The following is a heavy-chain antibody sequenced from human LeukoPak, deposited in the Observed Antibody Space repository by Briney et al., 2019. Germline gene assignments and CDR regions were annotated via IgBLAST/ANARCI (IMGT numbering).Heavy chain of an antibody. D-gene: IGHD6-6*01. J-gene: IGHJ6*03. CDR1: GFTFSSYW. Sequence: QSGGSLRLSCAASGFTFSSYWMSWVRQAPGKGLEWVANIKQDGSEKYYVDSVKGRFTISRDNAKNTLYLQMNSLRAEDTAVYYCARDGAGSSLYMDVWGKGTTVTVSS. CDR3: ARDGAGSSLYMDV. V-gene: IGHV3-7*01. CDR2: IKQDGSEK.